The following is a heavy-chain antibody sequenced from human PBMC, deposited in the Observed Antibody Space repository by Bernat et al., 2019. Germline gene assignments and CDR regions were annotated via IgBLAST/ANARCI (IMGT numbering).Heavy chain of an antibody. D-gene: IGHD2-21*02. J-gene: IGHJ4*01. CDR1: GGSISSYY. V-gene: IGHV4-59*01. Sequence: QVQLQESGPGLVKPSETLSLTCTVSGGSISSYYWSWIRQPPGKGLEWIGYIYYSGSTNYNPSLKSRVTISVDTSKNQFSLKLSSVTAADTAVYYFASESAYCGGDCYPTRHLIDYWGQGTLVTVSS. CDR3: ASESAYCGGDCYPTRHLIDY. CDR2: IYYSGST.